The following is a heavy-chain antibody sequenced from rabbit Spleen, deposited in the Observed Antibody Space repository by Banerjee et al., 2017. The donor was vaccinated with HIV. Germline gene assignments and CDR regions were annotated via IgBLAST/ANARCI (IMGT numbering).Heavy chain of an antibody. CDR1: GIDFSSSDY. CDR2: IVGSSSGFT. CDR3: ARDTGSSFSSYGMDL. J-gene: IGHJ6*01. D-gene: IGHD8-1*01. Sequence: EESGGGLVKPGGTLTLTCKVSGIDFSSSDYMCWVRQAPGKGLEWISCIVGSSSGFTYSATWAKGRFTCSKTSSTTVTLQMTSLTVADTATYFCARDTGSSFSSYGMDLWGPGTLVTVS. V-gene: IGHV1S40*01.